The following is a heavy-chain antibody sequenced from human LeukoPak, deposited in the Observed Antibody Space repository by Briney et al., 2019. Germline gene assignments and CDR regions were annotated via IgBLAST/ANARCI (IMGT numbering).Heavy chain of an antibody. CDR1: GGSISSSSYY. J-gene: IGHJ4*02. D-gene: IGHD3-3*01. CDR3: ARDRPYYDFWSGYSPR. Sequence: PSETLSLTCTVSGGSISSSSYYWGWIRQPPGKGLEWIGSIYYSGSTYYNPSLKSRVTISVDTSKNQFSLKLSSVTAADTAVYYCARDRPYYDFWSGYSPRWGQGTLVTVSS. CDR2: IYYSGST. V-gene: IGHV4-39*07.